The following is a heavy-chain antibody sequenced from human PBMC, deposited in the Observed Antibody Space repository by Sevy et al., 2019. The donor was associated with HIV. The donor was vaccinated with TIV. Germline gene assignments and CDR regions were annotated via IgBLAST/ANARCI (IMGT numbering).Heavy chain of an antibody. J-gene: IGHJ4*02. CDR2: IDYTGST. CDR3: ARHEAGSGTYYNLIEY. Sequence: SETLSLTCAVSGGSISGYYWSWIRQPPGKGLEWIGYIDYTGSTNYSPSLKSRVTISVDTSKSQFSLKLNSVTAADTAFYCCARHEAGSGTYYNLIEYWGQGTLVTVSS. CDR1: GGSISGYY. V-gene: IGHV4-59*08. D-gene: IGHD3-10*01.